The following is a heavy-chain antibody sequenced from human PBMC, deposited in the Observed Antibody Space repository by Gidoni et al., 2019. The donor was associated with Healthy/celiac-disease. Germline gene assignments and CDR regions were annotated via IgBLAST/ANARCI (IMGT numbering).Heavy chain of an antibody. Sequence: QVQLVQSGAEVKKPGASVKVSCKASGYTFTSYDINWVRQATGQGLEWMGWMNPNSGNTGYAQKFQGRVTMTRNTSISTAYMELSSLRSEDTAVYYCARALTTYSYYYYYGMDVWGQGTTVTVSS. CDR3: ARALTTYSYYYYYGMDV. V-gene: IGHV1-8*01. J-gene: IGHJ6*02. CDR2: MNPNSGNT. D-gene: IGHD2-21*01. CDR1: GYTFTSYD.